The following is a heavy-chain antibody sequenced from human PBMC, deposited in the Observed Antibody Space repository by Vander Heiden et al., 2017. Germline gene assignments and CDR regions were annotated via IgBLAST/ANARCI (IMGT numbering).Heavy chain of an antibody. CDR2: IYYTGST. V-gene: IGHV4-30-4*01. D-gene: IGHD6-13*01. CDR3: ASVSGYSSSWFEWDY. CDR1: GASISRSDYY. J-gene: IGHJ4*02. Sequence: QVQLQESGPGLVEPSQTLFLTCTVPGASISRSDYYWSWVRQPPGKGLEWIGYIYYTGSTYYNPSFKSRVTISVDTSKTQFSLKLNSVTAADTAVYYCASVSGYSSSWFEWDYWGQGSLVTVSS.